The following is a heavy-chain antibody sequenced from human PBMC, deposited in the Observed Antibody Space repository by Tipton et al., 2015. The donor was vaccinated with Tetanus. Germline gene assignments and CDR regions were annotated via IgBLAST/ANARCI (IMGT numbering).Heavy chain of an antibody. CDR1: GGSISSGDYY. CDR2: IYHSGTT. V-gene: IGHV4-30-4*01. J-gene: IGHJ4*02. CDR3: ARGARGYTYG. Sequence: TLSLTCTVSGGSISSGDYYWSWIRQPPGEGLEWIGYIYHSGTTYYNPSLKSRVTISVDTSKNQFSLNLTSVTAADTAVHYCARGARGYTYGWGQGTLVTVSS. D-gene: IGHD5-18*01.